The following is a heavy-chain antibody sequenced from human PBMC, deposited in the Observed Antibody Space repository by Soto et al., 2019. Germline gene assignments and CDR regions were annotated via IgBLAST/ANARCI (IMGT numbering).Heavy chain of an antibody. CDR3: ARDIGDSSGYYYPGY. Sequence: GASVKVSCKGSGGTFSSYAISWVRQAPGQGLEWMGGIIPIFGTANYAQKFQGRVTITADESTSTAYMELSSLRSEDTAVYYCARDIGDSSGYYYPGYWGQGTLVTVSS. D-gene: IGHD3-22*01. CDR1: GGTFSSYA. V-gene: IGHV1-69*13. J-gene: IGHJ4*02. CDR2: IIPIFGTA.